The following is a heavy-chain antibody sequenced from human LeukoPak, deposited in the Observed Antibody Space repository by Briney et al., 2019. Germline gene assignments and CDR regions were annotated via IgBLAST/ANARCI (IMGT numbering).Heavy chain of an antibody. CDR2: TTYRGRA. CDR3: ARDVGYDPLTDSYMDV. J-gene: IGHJ6*03. V-gene: IGHV4-30-4*08. CDR1: GASISGGDYY. D-gene: IGHD3-9*01. Sequence: PSETLSLTCTVSGASISGGDYYWSWIRQSPGKGLEWIGYTTYRGRASYSPSLASRASITVDTSKNQFSLKVRSVTVADAAAYFCARDVGYDPLTDSYMDVWGKGATVIVSS.